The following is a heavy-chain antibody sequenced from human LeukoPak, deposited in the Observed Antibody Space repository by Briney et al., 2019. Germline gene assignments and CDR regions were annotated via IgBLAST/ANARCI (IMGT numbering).Heavy chain of an antibody. CDR1: GFTFTSSA. J-gene: IGHJ6*02. CDR2: IVVGSGNT. CDR3: AALGGSGSYYYYYGMDV. D-gene: IGHD3-10*01. Sequence: SVKVSCKASGFTFTSSAMQWVRQARGQRLKWIGWIVVGSGNTNYAQKFQERVTITRDMSTSTAYMELSSLRSEDTAVYYCAALGGSGSYYYYYGMDVWGQGTTVTVSS. V-gene: IGHV1-58*02.